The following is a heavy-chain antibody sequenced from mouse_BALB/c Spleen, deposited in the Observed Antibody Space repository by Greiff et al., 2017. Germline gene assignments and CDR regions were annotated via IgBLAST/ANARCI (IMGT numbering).Heavy chain of an antibody. CDR1: GYSFTGYT. CDR2: INPYNGGT. Sequence: VQLQQSGPELVKPGASMKISCKASGYSFTGYTMNWVKQSHGKNLEWIGLINPYNGGTSYKQKFKGKATLTVDKSSSTAYMELLSLTSEDSAVYYCAREKSTVVENYAMDYWGQGTSVTVSS. D-gene: IGHD1-1*01. CDR3: AREKSTVVENYAMDY. V-gene: IGHV1-18*01. J-gene: IGHJ4*01.